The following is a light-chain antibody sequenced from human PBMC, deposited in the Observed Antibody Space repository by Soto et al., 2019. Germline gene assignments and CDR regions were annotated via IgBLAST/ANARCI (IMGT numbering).Light chain of an antibody. Sequence: IQMTQSPSSLSASVGDSVTITCRSSQSITTYLNWYQQKPGKAPQLLIYGAASLSSGVPARFAGSGSGTNFTLTISSLQPEDFASYYCQQSYNSPPAFGSGTRVEIK. V-gene: IGKV1-39*01. CDR2: GAA. CDR1: QSITTY. J-gene: IGKJ3*01. CDR3: QQSYNSPPA.